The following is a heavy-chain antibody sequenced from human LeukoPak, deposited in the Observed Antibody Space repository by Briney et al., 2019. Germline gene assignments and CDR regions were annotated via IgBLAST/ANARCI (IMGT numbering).Heavy chain of an antibody. J-gene: IGHJ4*02. CDR1: SGSFGGYY. Sequence: SETLSLTCDVYSGSFGGYYWSWIRQPPGKGLEWIGEINHSGSTSYNPSLKSRVSISVDASKNQFSLKLSSVTAADTAVYYCASYYYYDSSGYGGRGYWGQGTLVTVSS. D-gene: IGHD3-22*01. CDR2: INHSGST. CDR3: ASYYYYDSSGYGGRGY. V-gene: IGHV4-34*01.